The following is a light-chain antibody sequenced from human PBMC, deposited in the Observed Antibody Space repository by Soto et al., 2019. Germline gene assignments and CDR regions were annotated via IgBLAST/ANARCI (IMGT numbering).Light chain of an antibody. J-gene: IGLJ1*01. CDR2: EVS. CDR1: SSDVGGYNY. V-gene: IGLV2-8*01. CDR3: NSYAGSNNFL. Sequence: QSALTQPPSASGSPGQSVTLSCTGTSSDVGGYNYVSWYQQHPGKAPKLMIYEVSKRPSGVPDRFSGSKSGNTASLTVSGLQAEDEADYYCNSYAGSNNFLFGTGTKLTVL.